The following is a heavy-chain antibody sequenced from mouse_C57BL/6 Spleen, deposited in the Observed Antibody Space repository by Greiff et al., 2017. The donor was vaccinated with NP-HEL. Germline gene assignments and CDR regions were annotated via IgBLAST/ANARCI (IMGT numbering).Heavy chain of an antibody. CDR3: TRDYYYGSSPRFDY. D-gene: IGHD1-1*01. CDR2: ISSGGDYI. V-gene: IGHV5-9-1*02. CDR1: GFTFSSYA. J-gene: IGHJ2*01. Sequence: EVQLVESGEGLVKPGGSLKLSCAASGFTFSSYAMSWVRQTPEKRLEWVAYISSGGDYIYYADTVKGRFTISRDNARNTLYLQMSSLKSEDTAMYYCTRDYYYGSSPRFDYWGQGTTLTVSS.